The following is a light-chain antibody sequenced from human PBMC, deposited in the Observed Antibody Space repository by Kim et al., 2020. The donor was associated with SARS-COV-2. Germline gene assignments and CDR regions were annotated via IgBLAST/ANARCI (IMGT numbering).Light chain of an antibody. CDR1: KLWEKF. CDR3: QAWDISTVV. V-gene: IGLV3-1*01. Sequence: SVSPGQTARIFCSGDKLWEKFVGWYQQKPGQSPLIVIHEDSKRPSGIPERFSGSNSGTTAILTISGTQAMDEADYYCQAWDISTVVFGGGTNLTVL. CDR2: EDS. J-gene: IGLJ2*01.